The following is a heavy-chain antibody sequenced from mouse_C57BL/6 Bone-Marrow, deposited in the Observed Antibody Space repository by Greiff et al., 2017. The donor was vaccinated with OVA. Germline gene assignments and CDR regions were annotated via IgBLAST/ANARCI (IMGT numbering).Heavy chain of an antibody. CDR2: ISNLAYSI. Sequence: DVKLVESGGGLVQPGGSLKLSCAASGFTFSDYGMAWVRQAPRKGPEWVAFISNLAYSIYYADTVTGRFTISRENAKHTLYLEMSSLRSEDTAMYYCARRLYGWYFDVWGTGTTVTVSS. CDR3: ARRLYGWYFDV. J-gene: IGHJ1*03. CDR1: GFTFSDYG. D-gene: IGHD1-1*01. V-gene: IGHV5-15*04.